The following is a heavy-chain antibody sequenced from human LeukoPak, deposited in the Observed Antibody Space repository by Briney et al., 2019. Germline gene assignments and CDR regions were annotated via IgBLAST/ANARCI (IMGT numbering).Heavy chain of an antibody. Sequence: PGESLKISCKGSGYSFTSYWIGWVRQMPGRGQEWMGIIYPGDSDTRYSPSFQGQVTISADKSISTAYLQWSSLKASDTAMYYCARHTTHYDSSGFYQYGMDVWGQGTTVTVSS. CDR1: GYSFTSYW. V-gene: IGHV5-51*01. CDR3: ARHTTHYDSSGFYQYGMDV. J-gene: IGHJ6*02. CDR2: IYPGDSDT. D-gene: IGHD3-22*01.